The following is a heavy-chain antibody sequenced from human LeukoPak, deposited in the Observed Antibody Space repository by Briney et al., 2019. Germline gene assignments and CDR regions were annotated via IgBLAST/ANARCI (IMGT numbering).Heavy chain of an antibody. CDR3: ARACRSTSCYKGAFDI. Sequence: PSETLSLTCTVSGGSINSSSYYWGWIRRPPGKGLEWIGSIYYSGSTYYNPSLKSRVTISVDTSKNQFSLKLSSVTAADTAVYYCARACRSTSCYKGAFDIWGQGTMVTVSS. CDR2: IYYSGST. CDR1: GGSINSSSYY. D-gene: IGHD2-2*02. V-gene: IGHV4-39*01. J-gene: IGHJ3*02.